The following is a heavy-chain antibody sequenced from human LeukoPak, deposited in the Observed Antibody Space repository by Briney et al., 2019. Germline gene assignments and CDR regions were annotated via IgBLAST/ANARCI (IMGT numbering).Heavy chain of an antibody. CDR1: GFTFSSYD. CDR2: IGTAGDT. D-gene: IGHD4-17*01. J-gene: IGHJ3*02. V-gene: IGHV3-13*01. Sequence: GGSLRLSCAASGFTFSSYDMHWVRQATGKGLEWVSAIGTAGDTYYPGSVKGRFTISRENAKNSLYLQMNSLRAGDTAVYYCARALGEVGAFDIWGQGTMVTVSS. CDR3: ARALGEVGAFDI.